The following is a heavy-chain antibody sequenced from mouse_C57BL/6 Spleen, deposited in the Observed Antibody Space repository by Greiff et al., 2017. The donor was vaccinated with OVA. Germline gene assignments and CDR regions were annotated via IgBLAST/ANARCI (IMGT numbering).Heavy chain of an antibody. Sequence: VQLQQSGPGLVAPSQSLSITCTVSGFSLTSYGVDCVRQSPGKGLEWLGVIWGVGSTNYNSALKSRLSISKDNSKSQVFLKMNSLQTDDTAMYYCATHSNYDAMDYWGQGTSVTVSS. D-gene: IGHD2-5*01. CDR1: GFSLTSYG. CDR2: IWGVGST. J-gene: IGHJ4*01. CDR3: ATHSNYDAMDY. V-gene: IGHV2-6*01.